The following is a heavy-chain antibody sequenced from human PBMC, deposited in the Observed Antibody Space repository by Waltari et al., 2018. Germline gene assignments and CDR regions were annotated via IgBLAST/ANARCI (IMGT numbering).Heavy chain of an antibody. J-gene: IGHJ4*02. CDR2: IDTSGST. CDR1: GGSIRSGGYY. V-gene: IGHV4-61*02. CDR3: ARGVISGTAFDY. Sequence: QVQLQESGPGLVKPSQTLSLTCTVSGGSIRSGGYYWSWIRQPAGEGLEWIGRIDTSGSTTYHPSIKSRVTLSVDTSKNLFSLKLSAVAAADTAVYYCARGVISGTAFDYWGQGTLVTVSS. D-gene: IGHD1-7*01.